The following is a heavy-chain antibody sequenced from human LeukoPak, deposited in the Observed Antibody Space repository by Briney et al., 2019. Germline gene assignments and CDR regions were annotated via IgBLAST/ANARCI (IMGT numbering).Heavy chain of an antibody. D-gene: IGHD3-22*01. CDR3: ARDKGDYHISGSLFVF. CDR2: IKQDGGEI. Sequence: GGSLRLSCAASGFTFSRYWMSWVRQVPRKGLEWVANIKQDGGEIYYVDSVKGRFTISRDNAKNALYLQMNSLRVEDTAVYYCARDKGDYHISGSLFVFGGQGTLVTVSP. J-gene: IGHJ4*02. CDR1: GFTFSRYW. V-gene: IGHV3-7*03.